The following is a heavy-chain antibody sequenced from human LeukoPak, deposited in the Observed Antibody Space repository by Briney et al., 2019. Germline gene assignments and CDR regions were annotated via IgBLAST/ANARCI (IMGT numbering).Heavy chain of an antibody. D-gene: IGHD3-3*01. CDR1: GLTFSSYS. CDR3: ARDGFDFWSGYPTTVDY. CDR2: ISSSSNTI. V-gene: IGHV3-48*01. J-gene: IGHJ4*02. Sequence: PGGSLRLSCVASGLTFSSYSMNWVRQSPGKGLEWVSYISSSSNTIYYADSVKGRFTISRDNANNSLYLQMNSLRAEDTAVYYCARDGFDFWSGYPTTVDYWGQGTLVTVSS.